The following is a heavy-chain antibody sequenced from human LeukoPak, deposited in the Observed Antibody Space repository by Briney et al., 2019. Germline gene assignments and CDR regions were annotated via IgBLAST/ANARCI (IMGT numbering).Heavy chain of an antibody. Sequence: ASVKVSCKASGYTFTGYYMHWVRQAPGQGLEWMGWINPNSGGTNYAQEFQGWVTMTRDTSISTAYMELSRLRSDDTAVYYCARPSILTGTDDALDIWGQGTMVTVSS. CDR2: INPNSGGT. V-gene: IGHV1-2*04. D-gene: IGHD3-9*01. CDR1: GYTFTGYY. CDR3: ARPSILTGTDDALDI. J-gene: IGHJ3*02.